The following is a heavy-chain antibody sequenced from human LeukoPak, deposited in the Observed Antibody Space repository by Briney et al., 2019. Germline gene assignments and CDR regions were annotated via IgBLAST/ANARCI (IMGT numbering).Heavy chain of an antibody. D-gene: IGHD3-9*01. V-gene: IGHV1-18*01. CDR3: VRGILSDDTLTGP. CDR2: ISTYNGDT. Sequence: ASVKVSCKTSGYTFSSYGINWVRQAPGQGLEWMGWISTYNGDTEYAQKLQGRVTMTTDTSTSTAYMELRSLKSDDTAVYYCVRGILSDDTLTGPWGQGTLVTVSS. J-gene: IGHJ5*02. CDR1: GYTFSSYG.